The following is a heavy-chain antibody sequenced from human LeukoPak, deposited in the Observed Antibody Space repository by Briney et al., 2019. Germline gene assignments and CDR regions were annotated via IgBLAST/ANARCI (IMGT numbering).Heavy chain of an antibody. CDR1: GGSFSGYY. D-gene: IGHD2-2*01. J-gene: IGHJ4*02. CDR3: ARVLRWVVVPALFDY. Sequence: SETLPLTCAVYGGSFSGYYWSWIRQPPGKGLEWIGEINHSGSTNYNPSLKSRVTISVDTSKNQFSLKLSSVTAADTAVYYCARVLRWVVVPALFDYWGQGTLVTVSS. CDR2: INHSGST. V-gene: IGHV4-34*01.